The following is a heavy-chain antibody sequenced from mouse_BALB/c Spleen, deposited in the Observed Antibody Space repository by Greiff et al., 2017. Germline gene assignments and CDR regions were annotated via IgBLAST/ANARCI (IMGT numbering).Heavy chain of an antibody. D-gene: IGHD2-3*01. Sequence: QVQLQQPGAELVKPGASVKLSCKASGYTFTSYWMHWVKQRPGQGLEWIGEINPSNGRTNYNEKFKSKATLTVDKSSSTAYMQLSSLTSEDSAVYYYARERAYRIYDGYYDAMDYWGQGTSVTVSS. CDR2: INPSNGRT. J-gene: IGHJ4*01. CDR3: ARERAYRIYDGYYDAMDY. V-gene: IGHV1S81*02. CDR1: GYTFTSYW.